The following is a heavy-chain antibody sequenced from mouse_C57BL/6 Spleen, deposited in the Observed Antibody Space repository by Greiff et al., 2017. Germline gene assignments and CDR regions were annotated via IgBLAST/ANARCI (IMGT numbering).Heavy chain of an antibody. Sequence: VQLQQSGPELVKPGASVKISCKASGYAFSSSWMNWVKQRPGKGLEWIGRIYPGDGDTNYNGKFKGKATLTADKSSSTAYMQLSSLTSEDSAVYFCAREGDYYGSPDYWGQGTTLTVSS. J-gene: IGHJ2*01. CDR3: AREGDYYGSPDY. V-gene: IGHV1-82*01. CDR1: GYAFSSSW. D-gene: IGHD1-1*01. CDR2: IYPGDGDT.